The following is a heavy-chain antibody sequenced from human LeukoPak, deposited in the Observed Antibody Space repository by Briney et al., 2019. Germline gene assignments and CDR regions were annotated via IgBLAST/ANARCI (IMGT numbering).Heavy chain of an antibody. Sequence: PGRSLRLSCAASGFTFSRYGMHWVRQAPGKGLEWVAVIWYDGSNKYYADSVKGRFTISRDNSKNTLYLQMNSLRAEDTAVYYCAIGGWNDVSPFDYWGQGTLVTVSS. J-gene: IGHJ4*02. CDR3: AIGGWNDVSPFDY. D-gene: IGHD1-1*01. CDR2: IWYDGSNK. CDR1: GFTFSRYG. V-gene: IGHV3-33*01.